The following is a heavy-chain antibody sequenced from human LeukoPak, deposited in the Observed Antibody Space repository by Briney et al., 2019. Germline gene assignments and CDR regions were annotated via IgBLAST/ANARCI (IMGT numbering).Heavy chain of an antibody. Sequence: SETLSLTCTVSGGSISSSSYYWDWIRQPPGKGLEWIGSIYYSGSTYYNPSLKSRVTISVDTSKNQFSLKLSSVTAADTAVYYCARIPRVDFWSGYYHPQYGVDVWGQGTTVTVSS. V-gene: IGHV4-39*01. CDR2: IYYSGST. J-gene: IGHJ6*02. D-gene: IGHD3-3*01. CDR1: GGSISSSSYY. CDR3: ARIPRVDFWSGYYHPQYGVDV.